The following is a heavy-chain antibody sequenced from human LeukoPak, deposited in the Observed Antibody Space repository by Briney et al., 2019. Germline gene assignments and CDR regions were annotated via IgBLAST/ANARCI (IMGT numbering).Heavy chain of an antibody. CDR1: GFTFSSYS. CDR2: ISSSSSYI. CDR3: ARDHRSGPLDFDI. D-gene: IGHD2-15*01. J-gene: IGHJ3*02. Sequence: GTSLRLSCAASGFTFSSYSMNWVRQAPGKGLEWVSSISSSSSYIYYADSVKGRFTISRDNAKNSLYLQMNSLRAEDTAVYYCARDHRSGPLDFDIWGQGTMVTVSS. V-gene: IGHV3-21*01.